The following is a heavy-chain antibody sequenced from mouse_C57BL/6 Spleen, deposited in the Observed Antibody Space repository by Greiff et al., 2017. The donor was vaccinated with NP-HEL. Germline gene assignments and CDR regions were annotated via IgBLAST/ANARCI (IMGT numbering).Heavy chain of an antibody. CDR1: GFTFSDYY. Sequence: EVMLVESEGGLVQPGSSMKLSCTASGFTFSDYYMAWVRQVPEKGLEWVANINYDGSSTYYLDSLKSRFIISRDNAKNILYLQMSSLKSEDTATYYCAREGGYYDYDVLSFDYWGQGTTLTVSS. CDR2: INYDGSST. V-gene: IGHV5-16*01. D-gene: IGHD2-4*01. CDR3: AREGGYYDYDVLSFDY. J-gene: IGHJ2*01.